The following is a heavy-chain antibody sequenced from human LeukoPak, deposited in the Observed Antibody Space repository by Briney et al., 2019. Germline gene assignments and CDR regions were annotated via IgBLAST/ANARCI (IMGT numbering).Heavy chain of an antibody. CDR1: GYTFTSYG. Sequence: ATVKVSCKASGYTFTSYGISWVRQAPGQGLEWMGWISAYNGNTNYAQKFQGRVTITADGSTSTAYMELSSLRSEDTAVYYCARDQGLRLEWGAKFDIWGQGTMVTVSS. CDR2: ISAYNGNT. CDR3: ARDQGLRLEWGAKFDI. J-gene: IGHJ3*02. V-gene: IGHV1-18*01. D-gene: IGHD6-25*01.